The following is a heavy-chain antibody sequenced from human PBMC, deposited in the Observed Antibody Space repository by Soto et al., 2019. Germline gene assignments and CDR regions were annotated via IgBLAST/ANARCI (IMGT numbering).Heavy chain of an antibody. CDR1: GGSISSTNW. CDR3: ARHQIVGQWELLSYFDY. CDR2: IYYTGST. D-gene: IGHD1-26*01. J-gene: IGHJ4*02. V-gene: IGHV4-4*02. Sequence: PSETLSLTCAVSGGSISSTNWWSWVRQPPGKGLEWIGYIYYTGSTNYNPSLKSRVTISVDTSKNQFSLKLSSVTAADTAVYYCARHQIVGQWELLSYFDYWGQGTLVTVSS.